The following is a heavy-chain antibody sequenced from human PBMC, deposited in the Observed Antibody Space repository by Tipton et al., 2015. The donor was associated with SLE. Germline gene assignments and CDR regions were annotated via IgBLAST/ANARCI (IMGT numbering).Heavy chain of an antibody. CDR3: TIEYSSSDAFDF. V-gene: IGHV3-48*03. CDR2: ISGSGTNK. CDR1: GFRFSSYE. J-gene: IGHJ4*02. D-gene: IGHD6-6*01. Sequence: SLRLSCAASGFRFSSYEMNWVRQAPGKGLEWVSYISGSGTNKYYADSVKGRFTISRDNAKNSLYLQMNSLRAEDTALYYCTIEYSSSDAFDFWGQGNLVTVSS.